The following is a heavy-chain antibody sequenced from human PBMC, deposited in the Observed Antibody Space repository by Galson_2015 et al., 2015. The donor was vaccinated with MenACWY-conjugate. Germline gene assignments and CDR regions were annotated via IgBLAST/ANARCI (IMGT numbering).Heavy chain of an antibody. D-gene: IGHD2/OR15-2a*01. CDR1: GFTFGGYD. Sequence: SLRLSCAASGFTFGGYDFNWVRQAPGKGLEWLSYISKSGCGMYSADAASGRFSISRDNVETTLFLELNIMRAGDTGVYYCARDGKCNREYFYAIDVWGKGTTVTVSS. J-gene: IGHJ6*03. CDR3: ARDGKCNREYFYAIDV. CDR2: ISKSGCGM. V-gene: IGHV3-48*03.